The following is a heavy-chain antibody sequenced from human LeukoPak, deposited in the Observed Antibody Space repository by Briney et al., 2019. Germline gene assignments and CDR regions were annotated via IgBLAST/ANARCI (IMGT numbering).Heavy chain of an antibody. CDR2: ISGSGGVI. V-gene: IGHV3-23*01. CDR3: VKEGGYYYFEY. Sequence: QTGGSLRLSCAASGFTFSTYAMRWVRQAPGKGLEWVSTISGSGGVIHYADSVKGPFTISRDNSKNTLYLQVSSLRVEDTAVYFCVKEGGYYYFEYWGQGTPVTVSS. CDR1: GFTFSTYA. J-gene: IGHJ4*02. D-gene: IGHD3-22*01.